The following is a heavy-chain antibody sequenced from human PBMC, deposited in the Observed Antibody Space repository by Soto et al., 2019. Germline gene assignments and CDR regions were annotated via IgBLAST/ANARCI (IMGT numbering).Heavy chain of an antibody. D-gene: IGHD3-9*01. CDR3: ARRYYDILTGHFDY. V-gene: IGHV3-48*02. J-gene: IGHJ4*02. Sequence: GGSLRLSCVASGFTFSSYVMSWVRQAPGKGLEWVSYINSSGGTTYYADSVKGRFTISRDNAKNSLYLQMNSLRDEDTAVYYCARRYYDILTGHFDYWGQGTLVTVSS. CDR2: INSSGGTT. CDR1: GFTFSSYV.